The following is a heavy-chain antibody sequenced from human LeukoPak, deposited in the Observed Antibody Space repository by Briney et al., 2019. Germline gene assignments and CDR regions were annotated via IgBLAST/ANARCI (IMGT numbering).Heavy chain of an antibody. CDR3: AKAHPDFDY. Sequence: GGSLRLSCAASGFTFTSYTMNWVRQAPGKGLEWVSSIGTSSTFIYYADSVKGRFTISRDNAKNSLFLQMNSLRAEDTAVYYCAKAHPDFDYWGQGTLVTVSS. J-gene: IGHJ4*02. D-gene: IGHD1-14*01. V-gene: IGHV3-21*01. CDR1: GFTFTSYT. CDR2: IGTSSTFI.